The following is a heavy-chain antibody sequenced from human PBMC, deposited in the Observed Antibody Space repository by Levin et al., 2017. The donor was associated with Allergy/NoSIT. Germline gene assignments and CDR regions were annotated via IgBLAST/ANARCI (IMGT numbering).Heavy chain of an antibody. D-gene: IGHD1/OR15-1a*01. J-gene: IGHJ4*02. CDR3: AKEAPRGEGYWNKGHFDS. Sequence: SETLSLTCTVSGGSINNYYWSWIRQPPEKGLEWIGYVYYTGTTNYNPSLKSRLTLSLDTSKNQFSLRLTSVTAADTAVYYCAKEAPRGEGYWNKGHFDSWGQGTLVTVSS. CDR2: VYYTGTT. V-gene: IGHV4-59*01. CDR1: GGSINNYY.